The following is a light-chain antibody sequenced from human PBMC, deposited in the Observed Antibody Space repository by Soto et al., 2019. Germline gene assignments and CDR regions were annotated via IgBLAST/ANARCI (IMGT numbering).Light chain of an antibody. Sequence: QSVLTQPPSASGSPGQSVTISCTGTSSDVGGYNYVSWYQQHPGKAPTLMIYEVSKRPSGVPDRFSGSKSGNPASLTVSGLQAEDEADYYCSSYAGSKGVFGGGTKLTVL. CDR3: SSYAGSKGV. V-gene: IGLV2-8*01. CDR2: EVS. J-gene: IGLJ2*01. CDR1: SSDVGGYNY.